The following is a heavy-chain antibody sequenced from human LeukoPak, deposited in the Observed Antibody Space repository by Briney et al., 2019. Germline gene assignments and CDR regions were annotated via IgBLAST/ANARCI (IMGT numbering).Heavy chain of an antibody. D-gene: IGHD3-9*01. J-gene: IGHJ4*02. CDR2: ISNSAGRT. V-gene: IGHV3-23*01. Sequence: PGGSLRLSCAASGFTFSSYSMNWVRQAPGKGLEWVAAISNSAGRTYYADSVKGRFTISRDNSKDTLFLLMNTLRADDTAVYYCAAMTGPTFDYWGQGALVTISS. CDR3: AAMTGPTFDY. CDR1: GFTFSSYS.